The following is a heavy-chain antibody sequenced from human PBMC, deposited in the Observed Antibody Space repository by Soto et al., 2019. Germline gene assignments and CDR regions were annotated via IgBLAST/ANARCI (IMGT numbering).Heavy chain of an antibody. D-gene: IGHD5-12*01. Sequence: GESLKISCKASGYSFSTYWIAWVRQRPGKGLDWMGIIYPGDSDTRYSPSFQGQVTISVDNSIDTAYLEWTTLRASDSAMYYCARHSLATQPGDYWGQGTRVTVAS. V-gene: IGHV5-51*01. CDR2: IYPGDSDT. J-gene: IGHJ4*02. CDR3: ARHSLATQPGDY. CDR1: GYSFSTYW.